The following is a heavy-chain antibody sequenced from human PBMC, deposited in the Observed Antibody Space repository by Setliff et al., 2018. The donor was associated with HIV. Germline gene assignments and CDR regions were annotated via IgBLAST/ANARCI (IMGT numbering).Heavy chain of an antibody. J-gene: IGHJ6*03. D-gene: IGHD3-16*02. CDR2: IYSSGST. CDR1: GGSISSGSYS. V-gene: IGHV4-61*09. Sequence: SETLSLTCSVSGGSISSGSYSWSWIRQPAGKGLEWIGHIYSSGSTTYNPSLKSRVTMSGDTSKNQFSLKLSSVTAADTAVYYCASFYRSRGGYYYYMDVWGKGATVTVSS. CDR3: ASFYRSRGGYYYYMDV.